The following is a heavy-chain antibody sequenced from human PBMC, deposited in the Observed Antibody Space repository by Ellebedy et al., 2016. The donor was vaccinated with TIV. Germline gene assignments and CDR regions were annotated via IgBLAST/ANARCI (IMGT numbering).Heavy chain of an antibody. Sequence: PGGSLRLSCAASGFTFSSYDMHWVRQATGKVLEWVSAIGTAGDPYYPGSVKGRFTISRENAKTSLYLQMNSLRVGDTAVCYCARGALADYGMDVWGQGPTVTVSS. CDR2: IGTAGDP. D-gene: IGHD3-3*02. J-gene: IGHJ6*02. V-gene: IGHV3-13*05. CDR1: GFTFSSYD. CDR3: ARGALADYGMDV.